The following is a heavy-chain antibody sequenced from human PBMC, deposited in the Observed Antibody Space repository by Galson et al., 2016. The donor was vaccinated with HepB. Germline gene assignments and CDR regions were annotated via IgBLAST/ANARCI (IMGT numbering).Heavy chain of an antibody. CDR3: ARGPSTSKWYEGY. J-gene: IGHJ4*02. D-gene: IGHD6-13*01. Sequence: SLRLSCAASGFTFSNYNMHWVRQAPGKGLEWVSSISSSSSNIYYADSVKGRFTISRDNAENSLYLQMNSLRDEDTAVYYCARGPSTSKWYEGYWGEGTLVTVSA. V-gene: IGHV3-21*01. CDR1: GFTFSNYN. CDR2: ISSSSSNI.